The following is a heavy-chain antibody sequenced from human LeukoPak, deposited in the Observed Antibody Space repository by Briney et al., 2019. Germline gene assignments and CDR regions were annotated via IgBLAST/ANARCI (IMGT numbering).Heavy chain of an antibody. CDR1: GGSFSDNY. J-gene: IGHJ2*01. CDR3: ARGVPRHWYFDL. V-gene: IGHV4-34*01. Sequence: PSETLSLTCAVYGGSFSDNYWSWIREPPGKGLEWIGEIDQGGSTNQNPSLKSRVSISVDTSKNQFSLKLSSVTAADTAVYYCARGVPRHWYFDLWGRGTPVTVSS. CDR2: IDQGGST. D-gene: IGHD2-2*01.